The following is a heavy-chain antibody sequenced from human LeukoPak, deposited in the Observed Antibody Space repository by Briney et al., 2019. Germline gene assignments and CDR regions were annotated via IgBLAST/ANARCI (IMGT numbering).Heavy chain of an antibody. V-gene: IGHV3-43*01. CDR2: ISWDGGST. J-gene: IGHJ4*02. CDR3: ARGCGGDCYTPSFGY. Sequence: GGSLRLSCAASGFTFDDYTMHWVRQAPGKGLEWVSLISWDGGSTYYADSVKGRFTISRDNSKNSLYLQMNSLRTEDTALYYCARGCGGDCYTPSFGYWGQGTLVTVSS. D-gene: IGHD2-21*02. CDR1: GFTFDDYT.